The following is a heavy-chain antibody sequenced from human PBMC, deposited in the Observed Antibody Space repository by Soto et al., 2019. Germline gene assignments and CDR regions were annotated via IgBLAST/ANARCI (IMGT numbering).Heavy chain of an antibody. CDR2: IYHSGST. CDR3: ASRFNSGYDSNYFDY. Sequence: PSETLSLTCAVSGGSISSGGYAWSWIRQPPGKGLEWIGYIYHSGSTYYNPSLKIRVTISVDRSKNQFSLKLSSVTAADTAVYYCASRFNSGYDSNYFDYWGQGTLVTVSS. CDR1: GGSISSGGYA. D-gene: IGHD5-12*01. V-gene: IGHV4-30-2*01. J-gene: IGHJ4*02.